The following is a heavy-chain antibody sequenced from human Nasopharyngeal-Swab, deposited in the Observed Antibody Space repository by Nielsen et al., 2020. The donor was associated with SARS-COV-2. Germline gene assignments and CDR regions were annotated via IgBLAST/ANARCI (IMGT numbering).Heavy chain of an antibody. CDR1: GFTIGSNY. CDR2: LSSIGNT. V-gene: IGHV3-66*03. D-gene: IGHD2-2*01. CDR3: ARDSSDIVVVPAAISDWFDP. J-gene: IGHJ5*02. Sequence: GESLKISCAASGFTIGSNYMSWVRQAPGKGLEWVTILSSIGNTFYIESVKGRFTISGDNSKNTLYLQMNSLRAEDTAVYYCARDSSDIVVVPAAISDWFDPWGQGTLVTVSS.